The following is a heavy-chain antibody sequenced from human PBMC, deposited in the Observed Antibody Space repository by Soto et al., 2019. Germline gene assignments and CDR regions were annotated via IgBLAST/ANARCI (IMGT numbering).Heavy chain of an antibody. D-gene: IGHD6-6*01. Sequence: QVQLVQSGAEVKKPGSSVKVSCKASGGTFSSYAISWVRQAPGQGLEWMGGIIPIFGTANYAQKFQGRVTITADESTSTAYMELSSLRSEATAMYYCASPVSSGYYYYGMDVWGQGTTVTVSS. CDR3: ASPVSSGYYYYGMDV. V-gene: IGHV1-69*01. CDR1: GGTFSSYA. J-gene: IGHJ6*02. CDR2: IIPIFGTA.